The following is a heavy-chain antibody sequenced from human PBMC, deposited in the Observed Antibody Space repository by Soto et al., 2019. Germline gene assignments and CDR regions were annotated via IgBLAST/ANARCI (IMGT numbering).Heavy chain of an antibody. J-gene: IGHJ6*02. CDR2: IFYSGNS. V-gene: IGHV4-39*01. Sequence: QLQLQESGPGLVKPSETLSLTCTVSGGSFSSSRFHWAWIRQPPEKGLEWIGSIFYSGNSYYNPSLNSRVTISVDKSKNQFSLRMSSVTAADTAVYYCARKGSTGLYYYYGMDVWGQGTTVTVSS. CDR3: ARKGSTGLYYYYGMDV. CDR1: GGSFSSSRFH.